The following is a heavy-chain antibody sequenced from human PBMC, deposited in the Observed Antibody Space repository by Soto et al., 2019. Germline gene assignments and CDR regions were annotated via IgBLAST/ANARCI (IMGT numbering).Heavy chain of an antibody. CDR1: GGTFSSYA. CDR3: ARSSISGRSLYAFDI. J-gene: IGHJ3*02. Sequence: VQVSCKASGGTFSSYAISWVRQAPGQGLEWMGGIIPIFGTANYAQKFQGRVTITADESTSTAYMELSSLRSEDTAVYYCARSSISGRSLYAFDIWGQGTMVTVSS. D-gene: IGHD1-26*01. V-gene: IGHV1-69*01. CDR2: IIPIFGTA.